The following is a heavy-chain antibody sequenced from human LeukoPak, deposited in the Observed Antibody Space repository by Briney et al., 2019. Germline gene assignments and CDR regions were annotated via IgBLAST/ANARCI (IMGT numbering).Heavy chain of an antibody. V-gene: IGHV4-39*01. CDR3: ARLWRAAIDY. D-gene: IGHD1-1*01. CDR2: IYYSGST. CDR1: GNSISSSSYY. J-gene: IGHJ4*02. Sequence: SETLSLTCTFCGNSISSSSYYWGWVRQPPGKGLEWIGSIYYSGSTYYNPSLKSRVTISTNTSKNQFSMKLSSVTAADTAVYDCARLWRAAIDYGGQGTLVTVSS.